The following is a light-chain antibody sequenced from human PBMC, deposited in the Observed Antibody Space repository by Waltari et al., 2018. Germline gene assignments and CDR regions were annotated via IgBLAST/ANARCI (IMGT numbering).Light chain of an antibody. CDR1: QDISSY. J-gene: IGKJ1*01. CDR2: AAS. CDR3: QQYYNYPWT. Sequence: AIRMTQSPSSLSASTGDRVTINCRASQDISSYLDWYQQKPEKPPKLLIYAASTLQSGVPSRFSGSGSGTDFTLTISCLQSEDLAIYYCQQYYNYPWTFGQGTKVEIK. V-gene: IGKV1-8*01.